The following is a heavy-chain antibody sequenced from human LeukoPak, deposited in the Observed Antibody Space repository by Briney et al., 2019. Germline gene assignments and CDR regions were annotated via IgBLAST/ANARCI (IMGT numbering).Heavy chain of an antibody. CDR1: GYSISSGYY. CDR2: IYHSGST. V-gene: IGHV4-38-2*02. CDR3: ARCITGTTSWDAFDI. Sequence: SETLSLTCTVSGYSISSGYYWGWIRQPPGKGLEWIGSIYHSGSTYYNPSLKSRVPISVDTSKNQFSLKLSSVTAADTAVYYCARCITGTTSWDAFDIWGQGTMVTVSS. J-gene: IGHJ3*02. D-gene: IGHD1-7*01.